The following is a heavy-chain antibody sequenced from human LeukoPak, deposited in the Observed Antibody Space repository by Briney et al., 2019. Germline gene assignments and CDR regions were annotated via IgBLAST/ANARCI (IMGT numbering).Heavy chain of an antibody. V-gene: IGHV1-8*03. CDR3: ARVLDYGDYYYYYMDV. D-gene: IGHD4-17*01. J-gene: IGHJ6*03. Sequence: GASVKVSCKASGYTFTSYDINWVRQATGQGLEWMGWMNPNSGNTGYAQKFQGRVTITRNTSISTAYMELSSLRSEDTAVYYCARVLDYGDYYYYYMDVWGKGTTVTVSS. CDR2: MNPNSGNT. CDR1: GYTFTSYD.